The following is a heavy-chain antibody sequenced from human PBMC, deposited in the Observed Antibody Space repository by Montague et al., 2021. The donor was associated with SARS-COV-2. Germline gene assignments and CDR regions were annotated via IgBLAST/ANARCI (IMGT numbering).Heavy chain of an antibody. V-gene: IGHV4-39*01. J-gene: IGHJ3*02. CDR1: GGSISSSSYY. CDR2: IYYTGST. D-gene: IGHD3-22*01. CDR3: ARHGYYETYDASDI. Sequence: SETLSLTYTVSGGSISSSSYYWGWIRQPPGKGLEWIGSIYYTGSTYYNPSLKGRVTISVDTSKNQFSLKLSSVTAADTAVYYCARHGYYETYDASDIWGQGTMVTVSS.